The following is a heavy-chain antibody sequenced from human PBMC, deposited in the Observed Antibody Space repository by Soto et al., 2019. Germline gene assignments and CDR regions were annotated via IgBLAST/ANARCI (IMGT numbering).Heavy chain of an antibody. CDR1: GFTFSSYA. V-gene: IGHV3-30-3*01. Sequence: GGSLRLSCAASGFTFSSYAMHWVRQAPGKGLEWVAVISYDGSNKYYADSVKGRFTISRDNSKNTLYLQMNSLRAEDTAVYYCANNIAVAGPYYYYYYGMDVWGQGTTVTVSS. CDR2: ISYDGSNK. D-gene: IGHD6-19*01. CDR3: ANNIAVAGPYYYYYYGMDV. J-gene: IGHJ6*02.